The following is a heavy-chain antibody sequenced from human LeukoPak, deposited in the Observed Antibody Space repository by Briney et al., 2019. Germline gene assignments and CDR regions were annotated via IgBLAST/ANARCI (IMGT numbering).Heavy chain of an antibody. Sequence: GGSLRLSCAASGFTVSNNYMSWVRQAPGKGLEWVSAIHSSGGTYYADSVKGRFTISRDTSKNTLYLQINSLRVEDTAVYYCIVFGDSNHWGQGTLVTVSS. D-gene: IGHD4-17*01. CDR1: GFTVSNNY. V-gene: IGHV3-53*01. CDR2: IHSSGGT. CDR3: IVFGDSNH. J-gene: IGHJ5*02.